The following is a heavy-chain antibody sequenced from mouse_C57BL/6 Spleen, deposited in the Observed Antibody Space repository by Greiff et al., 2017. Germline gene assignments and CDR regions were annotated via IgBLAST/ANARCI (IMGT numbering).Heavy chain of an antibody. V-gene: IGHV5-6*01. Sequence: EVHLVESGGDLVKPGGSLKLSCAASGFTFSSYCMSWVRQTPDTRLEWVATISSGGSYTYYPDSVKGRFTISRDNAKNTLYLQMSSLKSEDTAMYYCARQLDYWGQGTTLTVSS. CDR3: ARQLDY. J-gene: IGHJ2*01. CDR2: ISSGGSYT. CDR1: GFTFSSYC.